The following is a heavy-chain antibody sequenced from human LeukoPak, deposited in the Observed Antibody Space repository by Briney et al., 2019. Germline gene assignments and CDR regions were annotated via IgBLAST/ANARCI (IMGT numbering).Heavy chain of an antibody. D-gene: IGHD4-11*01. Sequence: SGGSLRLSCAASGFTFSAHWMGWVRQASGKGLEWVGRIRSKANSYATAYAASVKGRFTISRDDSKNTAYLQMNSLKTEDTAVYYCTRQEDYSNRDYWGQGTLVTVSS. CDR2: IRSKANSYAT. CDR1: GFTFSAHW. CDR3: TRQEDYSNRDY. J-gene: IGHJ4*02. V-gene: IGHV3-73*01.